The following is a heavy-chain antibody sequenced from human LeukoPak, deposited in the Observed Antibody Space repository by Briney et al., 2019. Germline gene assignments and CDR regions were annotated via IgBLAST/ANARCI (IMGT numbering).Heavy chain of an antibody. Sequence: GGSLRLSCAASGFTFRSYWMSWVRQAPGKGLEWVANIKADGSEKYFVDSVRGRFTISRDNAKNSLYPQMISLRAEDTAVYYCASQDSSGYYPHYFYYMDVWGEGTTVTVSS. CDR3: ASQDSSGYYPHYFYYMDV. V-gene: IGHV3-7*01. D-gene: IGHD3-22*01. CDR1: GFTFRSYW. CDR2: IKADGSEK. J-gene: IGHJ6*03.